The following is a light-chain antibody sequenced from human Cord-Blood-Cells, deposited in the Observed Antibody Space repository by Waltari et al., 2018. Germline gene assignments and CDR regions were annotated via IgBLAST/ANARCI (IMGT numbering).Light chain of an antibody. V-gene: IGKV1-5*01. Sequence: DIQMTQARSTLSASVGDRVTITCRASQSISSWLAWYQQKPGKAPKLLIYDASSLESGVPSRFSGSGSGTEFTLTISSLQPDDFATYYGQQYNSYLYTFGQGTKLEIK. CDR2: DAS. CDR3: QQYNSYLYT. J-gene: IGKJ2*01. CDR1: QSISSW.